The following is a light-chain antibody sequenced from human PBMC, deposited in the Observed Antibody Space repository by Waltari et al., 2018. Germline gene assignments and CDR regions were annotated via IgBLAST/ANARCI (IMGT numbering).Light chain of an antibody. CDR1: QTVRTTY. Sequence: EIVLTQSPGTLSLSPGERANFPCRASQTVRTTYLAWYQQKPGQAPTLLIYGASSRATGIPDRFSGSGSGTDFSLTISSLEPEDFAVYYCQQYDISPLTFGGGTKVEIK. CDR3: QQYDISPLT. V-gene: IGKV3-20*01. J-gene: IGKJ4*01. CDR2: GAS.